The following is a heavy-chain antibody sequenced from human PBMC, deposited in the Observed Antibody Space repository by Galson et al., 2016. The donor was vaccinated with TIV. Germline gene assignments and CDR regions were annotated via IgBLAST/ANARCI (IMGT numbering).Heavy chain of an antibody. J-gene: IGHJ6*02. CDR1: GFSFEDYA. CDR2: ITWNSGNI. D-gene: IGHD3-10*01. V-gene: IGHV3-9*01. Sequence: SLRLSCAASGFSFEDYAMHWVRQIPGKGLEWVAAITWNSGNIDYADSVKGRFTISRDNAKNSLFLQMNSLRGVDTAFYYCAKDVAYATSYYGDPYHGMDVWGQGTTVTVSS. CDR3: AKDVAYATSYYGDPYHGMDV.